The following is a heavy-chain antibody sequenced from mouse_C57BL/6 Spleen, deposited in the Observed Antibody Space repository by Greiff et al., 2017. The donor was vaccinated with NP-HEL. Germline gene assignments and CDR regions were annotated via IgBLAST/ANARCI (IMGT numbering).Heavy chain of an antibody. CDR1: GYTFTSYW. Sequence: QVQLQQPGAELVKPGASVKLSCKASGYTFTSYWMQWVNQRPGQGLEWIGEIDPSDSYTNYNHKFKGKATLTVDTSSSTAYMQLSSLTSEDSAVYYCARSYYAMDYWGQGTSVTVSS. CDR3: ARSYYAMDY. V-gene: IGHV1-50*01. CDR2: IDPSDSYT. J-gene: IGHJ4*01.